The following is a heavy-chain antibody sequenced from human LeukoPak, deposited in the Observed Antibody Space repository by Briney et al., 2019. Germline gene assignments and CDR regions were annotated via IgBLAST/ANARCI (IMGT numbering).Heavy chain of an antibody. J-gene: IGHJ3*02. V-gene: IGHV5-51*01. CDR2: IYPGDSDT. CDR3: ARGRYCSSTSCQGAAFDI. Sequence: GESLKISCKGSGYSSTSYWIGWVRQMPGKGLEWMGIIYPGDSDTRYSPSFQGQVTISADKSISTAYLQWSSLKASDTAMYYCARGRYCSSTSCQGAAFDIWGQGTMVTVSS. D-gene: IGHD2-2*01. CDR1: GYSSTSYW.